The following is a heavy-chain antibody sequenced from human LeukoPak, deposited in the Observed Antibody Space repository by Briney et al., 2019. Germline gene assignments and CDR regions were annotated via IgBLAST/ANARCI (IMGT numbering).Heavy chain of an antibody. CDR1: GFIFSTYW. CDR3: ARDSSGYQ. J-gene: IGHJ4*02. D-gene: IGHD3-22*01. Sequence: GGSLRLSCAASGFIFSTYWMRWVRQAPGKGLEWVANIKEDGSEKYYGDSVKGRFTISRDNAKNSLYLQMNSLRAEDTAVYYCARDSSGYQWGQGTLVTVSS. V-gene: IGHV3-7*01. CDR2: IKEDGSEK.